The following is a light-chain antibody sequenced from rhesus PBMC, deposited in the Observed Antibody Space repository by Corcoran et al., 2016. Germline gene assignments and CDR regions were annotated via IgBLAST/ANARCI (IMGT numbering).Light chain of an antibody. Sequence: EIVLTQSPAFRSVTLQEKVTITCQASPRTGSSLPWYQHKPDQFPKLLCKYAPQSIPGVPSRFSGRGSGTDFTLTITRLEAEDTATYYCQQSSSFPWTFSQGTKVDIK. CDR3: QQSSSFPWT. V-gene: IGKV6-55*01. J-gene: IGKJ1*01. CDR2: YAP. CDR1: PRTGSS.